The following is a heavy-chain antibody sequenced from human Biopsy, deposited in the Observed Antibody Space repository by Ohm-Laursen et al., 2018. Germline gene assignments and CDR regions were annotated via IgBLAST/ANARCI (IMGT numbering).Heavy chain of an antibody. CDR1: GGSFTGHY. CDR2: ISHTGYT. V-gene: IGHV4-59*11. Sequence: TLSLTCTVSGGSFTGHYWTWIRQPPGKGLEWIGHISHTGYTSYKPSLKSRVTISLDTSRKHFSLRLTSLAAADTAAYYCARGSNEYGGLYFPHWGQGTLVTVSS. D-gene: IGHD4-23*01. J-gene: IGHJ1*01. CDR3: ARGSNEYGGLYFPH.